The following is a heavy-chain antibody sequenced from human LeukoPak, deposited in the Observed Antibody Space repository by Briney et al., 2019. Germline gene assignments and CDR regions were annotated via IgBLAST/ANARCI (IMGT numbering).Heavy chain of an antibody. CDR1: GGTFSSYA. CDR3: ARDQRGYSYGHDAFDI. CDR2: IIPIFCTA. J-gene: IGHJ3*02. D-gene: IGHD5-18*01. V-gene: IGHV1-69*05. Sequence: ASVKVSCKASGGTFSSYAISWVRQAPGQGLEWMGRIIPIFCTANYAQKFQGRVTITTDESTSTAYMELSSLRSEDTAVYYCARDQRGYSYGHDAFDIWGQGTMVTVSS.